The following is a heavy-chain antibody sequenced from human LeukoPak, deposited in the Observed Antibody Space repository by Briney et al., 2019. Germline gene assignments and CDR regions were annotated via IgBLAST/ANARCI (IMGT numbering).Heavy chain of an antibody. D-gene: IGHD2-15*01. CDR3: ASGSGYCSGGSCSDY. J-gene: IGHJ4*02. CDR2: ISSSSSYI. V-gene: IGHV3-21*01. CDR1: GFTFSSYS. Sequence: TGGSLRLSCAASGFTFSSYSMNWVRQAPGKGLEWVSSISSSSSYIYYADSVKGRFTISRDNAKNSLYLQMNSLRAEDTAVYYCASGSGYCSGGSCSDYWGQGTLVTVSS.